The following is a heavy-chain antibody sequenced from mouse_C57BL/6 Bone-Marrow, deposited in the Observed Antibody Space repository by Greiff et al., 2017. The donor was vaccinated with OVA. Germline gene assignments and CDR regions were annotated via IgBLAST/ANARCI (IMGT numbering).Heavy chain of an antibody. Sequence: EVQGVESGGDLVKPGGSLKLSCAASGFTFSSYGMSWVRQTPDKRLEWVATISSGGSYTYYPDSVKGRFTISRDNAKNTLYLQMSSLKSEDTAMYYCARRSPYYGSSPHWYFDVWGTGTTVTVSS. J-gene: IGHJ1*03. CDR1: GFTFSSYG. CDR3: ARRSPYYGSSPHWYFDV. V-gene: IGHV5-6*01. D-gene: IGHD1-1*01. CDR2: ISSGGSYT.